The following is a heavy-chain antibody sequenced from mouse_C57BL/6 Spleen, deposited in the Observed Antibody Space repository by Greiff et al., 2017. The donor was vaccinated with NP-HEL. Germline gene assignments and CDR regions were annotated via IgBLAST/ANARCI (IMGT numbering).Heavy chain of an antibody. CDR3: ARRTGTLYFDY. V-gene: IGHV1-84*01. D-gene: IGHD4-1*01. CDR2: IYPGSGNT. CDR1: GYTFTYYY. Sequence: QVHVKQSGPELVKPGASVKISCKASGYTFTYYYINWVKQRPGQGLEWIGWIYPGSGNTKYNEKFKGKATLTVDTSSSTAYMQLSSLTSEDSAVYFCARRTGTLYFDYWGQGTTLTVSS. J-gene: IGHJ2*01.